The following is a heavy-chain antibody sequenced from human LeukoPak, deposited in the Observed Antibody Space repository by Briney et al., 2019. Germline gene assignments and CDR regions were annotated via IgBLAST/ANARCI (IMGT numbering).Heavy chain of an antibody. V-gene: IGHV3-30-3*01. CDR2: ISYDGSNK. D-gene: IGHD2-15*01. CDR1: GFTFSSYA. J-gene: IGHJ4*02. Sequence: PGRSLRLSCAASGFTFSSYAMHWVRQAPGKGLEWVAVISYDGSNKYYADSVKGRFTISRDNSKNTLYLQMNSLRAEDTAVYYCARGGEYPYCSGGSCHYYFDYWGQGTLVTVSS. CDR3: ARGGEYPYCSGGSCHYYFDY.